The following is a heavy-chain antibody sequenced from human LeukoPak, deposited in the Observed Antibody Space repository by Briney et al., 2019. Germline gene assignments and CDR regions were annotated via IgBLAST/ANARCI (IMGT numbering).Heavy chain of an antibody. J-gene: IGHJ5*02. V-gene: IGHV4-34*01. CDR1: GGSFSGYY. CDR3: ARGRGRFDP. CDR2: INHSGST. Sequence: SETLSLTCAVYGGSFSGYYWSWIRQPPGMGLEWIGEINHSGSTNYNPSLKSRVIISVDTSKNQFSLKLSSVTAADTAVYYCARGRGRFDPWGQGTLVTVSS.